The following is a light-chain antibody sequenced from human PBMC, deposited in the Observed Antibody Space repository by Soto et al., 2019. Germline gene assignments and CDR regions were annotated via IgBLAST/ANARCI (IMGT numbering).Light chain of an antibody. J-gene: IGKJ4*01. V-gene: IGKV3-11*01. CDR2: EAS. Sequence: EIVLTQSPATLSLSPGERATLSCRASQTVSSSLSWYQQKPGQAPRLLIYEASNRATGIPARFSGSGSGADFTLTISSLEPEDFAVYYCQQHSNWPLTFGGGTKVDIK. CDR3: QQHSNWPLT. CDR1: QTVSSS.